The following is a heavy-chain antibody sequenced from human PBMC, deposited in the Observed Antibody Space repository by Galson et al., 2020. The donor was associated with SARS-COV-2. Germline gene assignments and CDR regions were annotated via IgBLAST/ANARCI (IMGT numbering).Heavy chain of an antibody. CDR3: ATAPPTLYYYGSSGPNWFDP. J-gene: IGHJ5*02. Sequence: ASVKVSCKVSGYTLTELSMHWVRQAPGQGLEWMGGFDPEDGETIYAQKFQGRITMTEDTSTDTAYMELSSLRSEDTAVYYCATAPPTLYYYGSSGPNWFDPWGQGTLVTVSS. CDR1: GYTLTELS. D-gene: IGHD3-22*01. V-gene: IGHV1-24*01. CDR2: FDPEDGET.